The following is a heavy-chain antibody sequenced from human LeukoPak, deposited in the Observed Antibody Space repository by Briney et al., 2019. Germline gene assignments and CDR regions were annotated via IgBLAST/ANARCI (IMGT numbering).Heavy chain of an antibody. CDR3: ARDRDRIAVAHFHD. D-gene: IGHD6-19*01. V-gene: IGHV3-23*01. CDR1: GFTISTYA. Sequence: GGSLRLSCAVSGFTISTYAMSWVRQAPGKGLEWVSAMSGSAGNTYYADSVRGRITISRDNSKNMLYLEMNSLRAEDTAVYYCARDRDRIAVAHFHDWGRGTLVTVSS. CDR2: MSGSAGNT. J-gene: IGHJ1*01.